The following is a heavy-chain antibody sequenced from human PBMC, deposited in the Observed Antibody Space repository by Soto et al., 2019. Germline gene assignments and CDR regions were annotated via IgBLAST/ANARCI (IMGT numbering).Heavy chain of an antibody. CDR2: ISASGAVT. J-gene: IGHJ4*02. CDR3: AKDPNGDYVGAFDS. CDR1: GNTFTIYA. Sequence: VQLLESGGGLVQPGGSLRLSCAASGNTFTIYAMTWVRQAPGKGLEWVSSISASGAVTYYTDSVKGRLTVSRDNSKNTLYLQMNSLRADDTALYYCAKDPNGDYVGAFDSWGQGTLVTVSS. V-gene: IGHV3-23*01. D-gene: IGHD4-17*01.